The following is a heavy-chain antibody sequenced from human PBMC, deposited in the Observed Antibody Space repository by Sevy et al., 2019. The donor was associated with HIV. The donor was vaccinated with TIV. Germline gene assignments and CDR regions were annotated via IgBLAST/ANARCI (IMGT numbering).Heavy chain of an antibody. J-gene: IGHJ6*02. CDR2: ISESDERI. CDR3: ARNLGALPNYYYGVDV. D-gene: IGHD6-6*01. V-gene: IGHV3-23*01. CDR1: GFTFSSYG. Sequence: GGSLRLSCGASGFTFSSYGMSWVRQAPGKGLEWISTISESDERIKHADSVKGRFTISRDNSKKILYLQMRSLRAEDTAVSYCARNLGALPNYYYGVDVWGQGTTVTVSS.